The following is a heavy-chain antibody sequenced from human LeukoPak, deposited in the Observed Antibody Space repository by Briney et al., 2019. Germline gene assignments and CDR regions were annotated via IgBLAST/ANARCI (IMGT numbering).Heavy chain of an antibody. Sequence: PAGSLTLSCAASGFTISDYYMDWVRQAPGKGLEWVGRTRNKANSYTTEYAASVKGRFTMSRDDSTNSLYLQMNSLKTEDTAVYYCALLYSGSYYYGMDVWGQGTTVTVSS. V-gene: IGHV3-72*01. D-gene: IGHD1-26*01. CDR3: ALLYSGSYYYGMDV. CDR1: GFTISDYY. J-gene: IGHJ6*02. CDR2: TRNKANSYTT.